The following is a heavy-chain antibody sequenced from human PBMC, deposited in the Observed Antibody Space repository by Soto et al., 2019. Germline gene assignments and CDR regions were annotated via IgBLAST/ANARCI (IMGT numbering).Heavy chain of an antibody. CDR1: AFTFTNYW. J-gene: IGHJ6*03. Sequence: EVQLVESGGGLVQPGGSLRLSCAASAFTFTNYWMHWVRQAPGKGLVWVSRINGDGRSITYADSVKGRFTVTRDNAKNTLYLEMNSLRAEDTAVYYCARVGTGYYYKDVWGKGTTVTVSS. CDR3: ARVGTGYYYKDV. CDR2: INGDGRSI. V-gene: IGHV3-74*01.